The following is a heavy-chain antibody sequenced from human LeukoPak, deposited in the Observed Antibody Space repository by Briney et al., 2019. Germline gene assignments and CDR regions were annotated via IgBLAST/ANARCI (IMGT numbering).Heavy chain of an antibody. D-gene: IGHD3-10*01. J-gene: IGHJ6*02. V-gene: IGHV1-18*01. CDR2: ISAYNGNT. CDR1: GYTFTSYG. Sequence: ASVKVSCKASGYTFTSYGISWVRQAPGQGLEWMGWISAYNGNTNYAQKLQGRVTMTTDTSTSTAYMELRSLRSDDTAVYYCARDSRIYGSGSPIIYYYGMDVWGQGTTVTVSS. CDR3: ARDSRIYGSGSPIIYYYGMDV.